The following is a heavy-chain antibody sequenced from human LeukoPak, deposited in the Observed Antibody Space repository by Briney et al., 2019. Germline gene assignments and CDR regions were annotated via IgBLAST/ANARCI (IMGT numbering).Heavy chain of an antibody. D-gene: IGHD2-2*01. J-gene: IGHJ3*02. CDR2: IKSDGSDT. Sequence: PGGSLRLSCAASGFSFSKYWMSWVRQAPGKGLEWVATIKSDGSDTSCVDSVRGRFTISRDNTKNSLDLQMNSLRAEDTAVYYCARLVNRAFDIWGQGTMVIVSS. V-gene: IGHV3-7*05. CDR3: ARLVNRAFDI. CDR1: GFSFSKYW.